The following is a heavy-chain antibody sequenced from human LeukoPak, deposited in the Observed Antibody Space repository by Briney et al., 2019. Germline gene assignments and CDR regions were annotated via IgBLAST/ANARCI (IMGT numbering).Heavy chain of an antibody. CDR3: AKDRPMVRGLIRDFDY. Sequence: GGSLRLSCVVSGFSFSSYWMSWVRQAPGKGLQWVASIKKDGSEEYLVGSVKGRFTISRDNSKNTLFLQMNSLRAEDTAVYYCAKDRPMVRGLIRDFDYWGQGTLVTVSS. V-gene: IGHV3-7*01. CDR2: IKKDGSEE. CDR1: GFSFSSYW. J-gene: IGHJ4*02. D-gene: IGHD3-10*01.